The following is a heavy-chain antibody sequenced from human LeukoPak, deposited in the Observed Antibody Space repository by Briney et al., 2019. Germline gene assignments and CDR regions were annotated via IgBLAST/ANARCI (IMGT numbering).Heavy chain of an antibody. CDR2: ISYDGSNK. V-gene: IGHV3-30*03. CDR1: GFTFSSYG. Sequence: GRSLRLSCAASGFTFSSYGMHWVRQAPGKGLEWVAVISYDGSNKYYADSVKGRFTISRDNSKNTLYLQMNSLRAEDTAVYYCARDFPKFDSWGQGTLVTVSS. CDR3: ARDFPKFDS. J-gene: IGHJ5*01.